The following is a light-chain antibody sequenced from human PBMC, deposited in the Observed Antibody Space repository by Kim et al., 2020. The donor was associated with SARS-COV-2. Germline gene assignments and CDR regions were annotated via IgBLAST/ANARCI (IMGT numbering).Light chain of an antibody. CDR1: QSVSSN. CDR3: QQYKNWPYT. Sequence: SVSPGESATRSCRASQSVSSNLAWYQQKPGQATRLLIYGAFTSATSIPARFSGSGSGTEFTLTINSLQSEDFAVYYCQQYKNWPYTFGQGTKLEI. V-gene: IGKV3-15*01. J-gene: IGKJ2*01. CDR2: GAF.